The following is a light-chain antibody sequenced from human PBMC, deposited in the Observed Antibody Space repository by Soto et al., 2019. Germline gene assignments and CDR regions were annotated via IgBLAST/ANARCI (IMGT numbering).Light chain of an antibody. Sequence: DIALTQSPDSLALSLGERATMNCKSSQSVLYSSYNKSYLAWYQVKPGRPPKLLFSWASTRESGVPDRFSGSGSGTDFTLTIIRLQAEDVAVYYCQQYYSTLITFGQGTRLEIK. CDR3: QQYYSTLIT. V-gene: IGKV4-1*01. CDR2: WAS. J-gene: IGKJ5*01. CDR1: QSVLYSSYNKSY.